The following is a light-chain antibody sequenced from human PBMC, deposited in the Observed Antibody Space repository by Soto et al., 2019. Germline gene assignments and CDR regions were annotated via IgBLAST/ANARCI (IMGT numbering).Light chain of an antibody. CDR2: EAS. V-gene: IGKV1-5*03. Sequence: DVQMSQSPSTLSSSVVDRVTITCRASQSISSWLAWYQHEPGKAPRLLIYEASRLESGVPSRISGSGSGTEFTLTISSLQPDDFATYYCQQYTNYPWTFGQGTKV. CDR1: QSISSW. J-gene: IGKJ1*01. CDR3: QQYTNYPWT.